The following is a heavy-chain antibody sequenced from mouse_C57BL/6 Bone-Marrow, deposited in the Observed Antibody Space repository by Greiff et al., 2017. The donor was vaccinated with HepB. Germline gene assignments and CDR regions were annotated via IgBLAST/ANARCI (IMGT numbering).Heavy chain of an antibody. CDR1: GYSITSGYY. Sequence: EESGPGLVKPSQSLSLTCSVTGYSITSGYYWNWIRQFPGNNLEWMGYISYDGSNNYNPSLKNRISITRDTSKNQFFLKLNSVTTEDTATYYCVAYTDYWGQGTTLTVSS. CDR3: VAYTDY. J-gene: IGHJ2*01. V-gene: IGHV3-6*01. CDR2: ISYDGSN.